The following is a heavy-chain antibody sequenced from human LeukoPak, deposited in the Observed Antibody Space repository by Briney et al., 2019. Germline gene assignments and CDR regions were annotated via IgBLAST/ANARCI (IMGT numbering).Heavy chain of an antibody. V-gene: IGHV3-66*01. Sequence: GGSLRLSCAASEFTVSSNYMSWVRQAPGKGLEWVSIIYSTGGKYYADSVKGRFTISRDNSKHTLYLQMNSLRAEDTAVYYCARGSDGWFAFDYWGQGILVTVSS. J-gene: IGHJ4*02. CDR2: IYSTGGK. CDR1: EFTVSSNY. D-gene: IGHD6-19*01. CDR3: ARGSDGWFAFDY.